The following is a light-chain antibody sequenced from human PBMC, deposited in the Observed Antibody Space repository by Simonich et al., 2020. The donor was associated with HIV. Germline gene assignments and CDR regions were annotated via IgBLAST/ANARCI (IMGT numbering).Light chain of an antibody. CDR2: KVS. CDR3: MQGTHWPT. CDR1: QSLVHSDGNTY. J-gene: IGKJ1*01. Sequence: DIVMTQSPLSLPVTLGQPASISCRSSQSLVHSDGNTYLNWYHQRPGQSPRRLIYKVSNRDSWVPDRFSGSGSGTDFTLRISRVEAEDVGVYYCMQGTHWPTFGQGTKVELK. V-gene: IGKV2-30*02.